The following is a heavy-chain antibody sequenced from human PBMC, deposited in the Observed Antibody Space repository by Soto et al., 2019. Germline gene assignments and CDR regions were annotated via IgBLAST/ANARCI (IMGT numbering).Heavy chain of an antibody. CDR1: GGSISSYY. J-gene: IGHJ6*02. Sequence: SETLSLTCTVSGGSISSYYWSWIRQPPGKGLEWIGYIYYSGSTNYNPSLKSRVTISVDTSKNQFSLKLSSVTAADTAVYYCARAGGSITGTTGYYYGMDVWGQGTTVT. D-gene: IGHD1-7*01. CDR3: ARAGGSITGTTGYYYGMDV. CDR2: IYYSGST. V-gene: IGHV4-59*01.